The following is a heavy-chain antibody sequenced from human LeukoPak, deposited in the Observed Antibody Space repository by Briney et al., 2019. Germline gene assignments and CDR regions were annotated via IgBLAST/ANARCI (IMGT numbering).Heavy chain of an antibody. J-gene: IGHJ6*02. CDR2: ISTSSSHI. V-gene: IGHV3-21*01. Sequence: GGSLRLSCAASGFIFSNYNMNWVRQAPGKGLEWVSSISTSSSHIFYADSVEGRFTVSRDNAKKSLYLQMSSLRAEDTAVYYCARFGDDLGVWGQGTTVSVSS. CDR3: ARFGDDLGV. D-gene: IGHD3-10*01. CDR1: GFIFSNYN.